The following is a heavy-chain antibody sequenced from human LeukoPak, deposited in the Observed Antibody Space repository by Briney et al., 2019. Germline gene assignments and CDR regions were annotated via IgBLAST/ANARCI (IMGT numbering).Heavy chain of an antibody. CDR2: INHSGST. D-gene: IGHD3-16*02. J-gene: IGHJ6*03. V-gene: IGHV4-34*01. CDR3: GGSRGGGSYRWNYYYYMDV. CDR1: GGSFSGYY. Sequence: PSETLSLTCAVYGGSFSGYYWSWIRQPPGKGLEWLGEINHSGSTNYNPSLKSRVTISVDTSKNQFSLKLSSLTAADTAGYSLGGSRGGGSYRWNYYYYMDVWGKGTTVTVSS.